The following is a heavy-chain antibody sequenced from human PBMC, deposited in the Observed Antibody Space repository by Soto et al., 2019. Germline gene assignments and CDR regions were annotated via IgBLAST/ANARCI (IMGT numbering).Heavy chain of an antibody. CDR2: INSDGSST. V-gene: IGHV3-74*01. J-gene: IGHJ6*02. CDR1: GFTFSSYW. Sequence: GGSLRLSCAASGFTFSSYWMHWVRQAPGKGLVWVSRINSDGSSTSYADSVKGRFTISRDNAKNTLYLQMNSLRAEDTAVYYCARDLLWFGESNYYYYGMDVWGQGTTVTVS. D-gene: IGHD3-10*01. CDR3: ARDLLWFGESNYYYYGMDV.